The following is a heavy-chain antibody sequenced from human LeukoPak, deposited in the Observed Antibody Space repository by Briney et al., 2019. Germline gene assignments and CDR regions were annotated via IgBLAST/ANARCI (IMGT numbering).Heavy chain of an antibody. V-gene: IGHV4-59*08. CDR3: ARLYDHGDPGDY. Sequence: SETLSLTCTVSGGSISNYYWSWIRQPPGKGLEWIGFIYYSGSTNYNPSLKSRVTISVDTSKNQFSLKLSSMTAADTAVYYCARLYDHGDPGDYWGQGTLVTVSS. CDR2: IYYSGST. D-gene: IGHD4-17*01. J-gene: IGHJ4*02. CDR1: GGSISNYY.